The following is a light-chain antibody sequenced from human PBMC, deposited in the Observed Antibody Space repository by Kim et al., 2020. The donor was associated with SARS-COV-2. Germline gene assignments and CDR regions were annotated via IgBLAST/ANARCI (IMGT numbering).Light chain of an antibody. V-gene: IGKV1-17*01. J-gene: IGKJ2*01. CDR3: LQHNTYPYT. Sequence: SASVGDRVTITCLASRGIRDDLGWFQQKPGKAPKRLIYGVSILQSGVPSRFSGGGSGTKFTLTISSLQPEDFATYYCLQHNTYPYTLGQGTKLEIK. CDR2: GVS. CDR1: RGIRDD.